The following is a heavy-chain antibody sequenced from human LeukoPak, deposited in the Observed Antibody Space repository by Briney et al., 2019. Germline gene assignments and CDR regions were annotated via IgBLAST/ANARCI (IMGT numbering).Heavy chain of an antibody. CDR1: GGTFSSYA. Sequence: GASVEVSCKASGGTFSSYAISWVRQAPGQGLEWMGGIIPIFGTANYAQKFQGRVTITTDESTSTAYMELSSLRSEDTAVYYCARLVGATLGYFDYWGQGTLVTVSS. J-gene: IGHJ4*02. D-gene: IGHD1-26*01. V-gene: IGHV1-69*05. CDR3: ARLVGATLGYFDY. CDR2: IIPIFGTA.